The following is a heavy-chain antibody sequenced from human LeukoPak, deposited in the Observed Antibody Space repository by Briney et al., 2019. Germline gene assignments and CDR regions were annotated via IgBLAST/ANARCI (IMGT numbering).Heavy chain of an antibody. CDR3: ARTLLYYYDSSGLHP. V-gene: IGHV3-48*01. Sequence: GGSLRLSCAASGFTFSSYSMNWVRQAPGKGLERVSYISSSSSTIYYADSVKGRFTISRDNAKNSLYLQMNSLRAEDTAVYYCARTLLYYYDSSGLHPWGQGTLVTVSS. CDR2: ISSSSSTI. J-gene: IGHJ5*02. CDR1: GFTFSSYS. D-gene: IGHD3-22*01.